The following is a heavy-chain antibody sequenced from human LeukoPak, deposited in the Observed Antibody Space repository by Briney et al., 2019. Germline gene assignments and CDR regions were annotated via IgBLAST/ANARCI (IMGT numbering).Heavy chain of an antibody. CDR1: GFTFTNYN. CDR2: ISAYNGNT. J-gene: IGHJ4*02. D-gene: IGHD1-20*01. Sequence: ASVKVSCTASGFTFTNYNMHWVRQAPGQGLEWMGWISAYNGNTNYAQKLQGRVTMTTDTSTSTAYMELRSLRSDDTAVYYCARVGPYNWNYFDYWGQGTLVTVSS. V-gene: IGHV1-18*01. CDR3: ARVGPYNWNYFDY.